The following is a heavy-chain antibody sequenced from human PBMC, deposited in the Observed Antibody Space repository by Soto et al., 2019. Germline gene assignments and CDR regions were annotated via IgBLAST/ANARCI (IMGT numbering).Heavy chain of an antibody. CDR2: IWYDGSNK. J-gene: IGHJ4*02. D-gene: IGHD2-2*01. CDR3: ARADCSSTSCYAGDYYFDY. CDR1: GFTFSSYG. Sequence: GGSLRLSCAASGFTFSSYGMHWVRQAPGKGLEWVAVIWYDGSNKYYADSVKGRFTISRDNSKNTLYLQMNSLRAEDTAVYYCARADCSSTSCYAGDYYFDYWGQGTLVTVSS. V-gene: IGHV3-33*01.